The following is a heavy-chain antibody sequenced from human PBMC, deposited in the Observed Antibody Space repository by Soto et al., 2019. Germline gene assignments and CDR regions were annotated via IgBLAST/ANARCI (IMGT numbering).Heavy chain of an antibody. CDR1: GGSFSGYY. CDR2: INHSGST. D-gene: IGHD5-18*01. Sequence: SETLSLTCAVYGGSFSGYYWSWIRQPPGKGLEWIGEINHSGSTNYNPSLKSRVTISVDTSKNQFSLKLSSVTAADTAVYYCARYSRLWFSDYWGQGTLVTVSS. CDR3: ARYSRLWFSDY. V-gene: IGHV4-34*01. J-gene: IGHJ4*02.